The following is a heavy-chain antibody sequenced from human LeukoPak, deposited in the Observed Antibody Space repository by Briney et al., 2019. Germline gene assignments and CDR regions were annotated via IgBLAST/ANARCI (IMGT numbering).Heavy chain of an antibody. D-gene: IGHD1-26*01. CDR1: GGTFSSYA. CDR2: IIPIFGTA. Sequence: SVKVSCKPSGGTFSSYAISWVRQPPAQGLEWMGGIIPIFGTANYAQKFQGRVTITADKATSTAYMEPSSLRSEDTAVYYWAGSFKMGFDYWGQGTLVTVSS. CDR3: AGSFKMGFDY. V-gene: IGHV1-69*06. J-gene: IGHJ4*02.